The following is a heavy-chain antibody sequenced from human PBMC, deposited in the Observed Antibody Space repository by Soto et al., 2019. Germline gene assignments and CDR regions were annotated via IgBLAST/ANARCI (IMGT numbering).Heavy chain of an antibody. D-gene: IGHD2-2*02. CDR1: GSRFSNYV. CDR3: AREGRGKKAGYNGLVSLGY. V-gene: IGHV1-69*06. Sequence: QVQLVQSGAEVKTPGSSLKVSCKVSGSRFSNYVISWVRQAPGHGLEWLGRIIPIFNSTKYAHSFQGRVTITADKATSTASLELSSLRSDDTDVYYCAREGRGKKAGYNGLVSLGYWGKGPLVTVSS. CDR2: IIPIFNST. J-gene: IGHJ4*02.